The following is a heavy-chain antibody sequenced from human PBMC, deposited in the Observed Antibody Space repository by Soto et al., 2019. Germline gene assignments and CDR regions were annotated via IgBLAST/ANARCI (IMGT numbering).Heavy chain of an antibody. CDR1: GYTFTSYG. CDR2: IRTSNTNT. D-gene: IGHD3-10*01. J-gene: IGHJ4*02. Sequence: ASVKVSCKASGYTFTSYGISWVRQAPGQGLEWMGWIRTSNTNTNYVRNLQGRVTMTTEKSTSTAYMELRSLRSDDTAVYYCARGAFGEVSFDYWGQGTQVTVSS. CDR3: ARGAFGEVSFDY. V-gene: IGHV1-18*01.